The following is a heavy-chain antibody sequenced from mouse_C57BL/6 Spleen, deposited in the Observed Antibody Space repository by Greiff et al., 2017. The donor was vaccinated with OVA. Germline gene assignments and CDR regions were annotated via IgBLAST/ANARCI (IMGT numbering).Heavy chain of an antibody. J-gene: IGHJ2*01. V-gene: IGHV5-17*01. CDR2: ISSGSSTI. CDR3: ARSWDY. Sequence: DVKLVESGGGLVKPGGSLKLSCAASGFTFSDYGMHWVRQAPEKGLEWVAYISSGSSTIYYADTVKGRFTISRDNAKNTLFLQMTSLRSEDTAMYYCARSWDYWGQGTTLTVSS. CDR1: GFTFSDYG.